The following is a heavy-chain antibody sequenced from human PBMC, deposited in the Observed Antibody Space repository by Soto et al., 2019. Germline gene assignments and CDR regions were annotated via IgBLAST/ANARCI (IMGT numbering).Heavy chain of an antibody. J-gene: IGHJ4*02. CDR1: GFTFDDYA. Sequence: GGSLRLSCAASGFTFDDYAMHWVRQAPGKGLEWVSLISGDGGSTYYADSVKGRFTISRDNSKNSLYLQMNSLRTEDTALYYCSRTLPEYSSGWYYFDNWGQGTLVTVSS. V-gene: IGHV3-43*02. D-gene: IGHD6-19*01. CDR3: SRTLPEYSSGWYYFDN. CDR2: ISGDGGST.